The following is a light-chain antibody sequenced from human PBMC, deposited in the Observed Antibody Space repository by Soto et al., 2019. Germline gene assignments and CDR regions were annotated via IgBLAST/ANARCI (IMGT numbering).Light chain of an antibody. J-gene: IGKJ4*01. V-gene: IGKV3-15*01. CDR1: QGIGDT. CDR3: LQHNSYPLT. CDR2: DTS. Sequence: EVVMTQSPATLSVSPGEGVTLSCRANQGIGDTLAWYQHKPGQTPRLLIYDTSTRATGVPARFSGSRSGTEFTLTISSLQPEDFATYYCLQHNSYPLTFGGGTKVEIK.